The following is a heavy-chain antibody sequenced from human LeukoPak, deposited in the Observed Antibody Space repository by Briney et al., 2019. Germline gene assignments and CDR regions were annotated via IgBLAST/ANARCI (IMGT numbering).Heavy chain of an antibody. CDR2: IHPDGNEK. J-gene: IGHJ4*02. Sequence: GGSLRLSCTASGSTFSTYWMSWVRQAPGKGLEWVANIHPDGNEKYHVDSVKGRFTISRDNAKNSLYLQMNSLRVEDTAVYYCARGDDFSGDYWGQGTLVTVSS. V-gene: IGHV3-7*04. D-gene: IGHD2-21*02. CDR3: ARGDDFSGDY. CDR1: GSTFSTYW.